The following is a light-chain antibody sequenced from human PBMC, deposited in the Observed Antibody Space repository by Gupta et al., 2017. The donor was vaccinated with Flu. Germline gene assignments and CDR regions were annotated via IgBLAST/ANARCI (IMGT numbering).Light chain of an antibody. J-gene: IGLJ3*02. CDR1: SSDIGFDNY. V-gene: IGLV2-14*01. CDR3: SSFTETNARV. CDR2: EVN. Sequence: SIIISCTGTSSDIGFDNYISWYQQHPGKAPKLLMFEVNNRPSGISSRFSGSKSDNTASLTISGLQTEDEADYYCSSFTETNARVFGGGTKVTVL.